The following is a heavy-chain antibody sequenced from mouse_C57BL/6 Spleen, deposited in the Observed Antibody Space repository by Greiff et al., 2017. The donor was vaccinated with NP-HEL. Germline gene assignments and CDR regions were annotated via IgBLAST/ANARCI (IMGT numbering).Heavy chain of an antibody. Sequence: QVQLQQPGTELVKPGASVKLSCKASGYTFTSYWMHWVKQRPGQGLEWIGNINPSNGGTNYNEKFKSKATLTVDKSSSTAYMQLSSLTAEDSAVYYCARGRVTTVGAMDYWGQGTSVTVSS. CDR2: INPSNGGT. D-gene: IGHD1-1*01. J-gene: IGHJ4*01. V-gene: IGHV1-53*01. CDR3: ARGRVTTVGAMDY. CDR1: GYTFTSYW.